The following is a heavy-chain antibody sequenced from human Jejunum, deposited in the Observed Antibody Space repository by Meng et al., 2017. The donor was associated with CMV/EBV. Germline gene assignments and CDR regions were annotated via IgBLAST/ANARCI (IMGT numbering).Heavy chain of an antibody. CDR3: ARAVRSSFYYYAMDV. J-gene: IGHJ6*02. CDR1: TVTSVG. CDR2: IIPSLDAA. Sequence: TVTSVGINWVRQAPGQGLEWMGGIIPSLDAAKYAQKFQDRVTITADKSTNTAYMELSSLRSVDTAVYYCARAVRSSFYYYAMDVWGQGTTVTVSS. V-gene: IGHV1-69*06. D-gene: IGHD2-15*01.